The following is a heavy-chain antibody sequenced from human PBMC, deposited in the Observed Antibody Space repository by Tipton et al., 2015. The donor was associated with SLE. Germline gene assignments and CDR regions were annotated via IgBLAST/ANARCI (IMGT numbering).Heavy chain of an antibody. D-gene: IGHD1-1*01. V-gene: IGHV3-21*01. CDR3: ARRWSDAFDI. Sequence: SLRLSCAASGFTFSSYTMNWVRQAPGKGLEWVSSLSSSTNYIYYADSVKGRFTISRDNANNSVFLQMNSLRAEDTAVYYCARRWSDAFDIWGQGTMVTVSS. CDR2: LSSSTNYI. J-gene: IGHJ3*02. CDR1: GFTFSSYT.